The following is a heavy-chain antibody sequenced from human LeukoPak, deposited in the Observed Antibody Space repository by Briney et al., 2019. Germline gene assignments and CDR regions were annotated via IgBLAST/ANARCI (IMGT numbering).Heavy chain of an antibody. CDR1: GDSIRSSSYH. CDR3: ARRITMVRGVITVAFDI. D-gene: IGHD3-10*01. Sequence: SETLSLTCTVSGDSIRSSSYHWGWIRQPPGKGLEWIGSIYYSGSTYNNRSLKRRLTISIDTSKNQFSLRLSSVTAADTAVYYCARRITMVRGVITVAFDIWGQGTMVTVSS. CDR2: IYYSGST. V-gene: IGHV4-39*07. J-gene: IGHJ3*02.